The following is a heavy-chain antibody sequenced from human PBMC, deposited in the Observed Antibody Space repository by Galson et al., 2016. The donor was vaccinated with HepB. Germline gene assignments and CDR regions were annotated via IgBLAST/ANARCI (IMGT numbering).Heavy chain of an antibody. D-gene: IGHD3-3*01. J-gene: IGHJ4*02. CDR3: AKGDDFWSGYYGGL. Sequence: SLRLSCAASGFTFSSHWMHWVRQAPGKGLEWVANINQDGGEKYYVDSVKGRFTISRDNAKNSLYLQMNSLRAEDTAVFYCAKGDDFWSGYYGGLWGQGTLVTVSS. V-gene: IGHV3-7*03. CDR2: INQDGGEK. CDR1: GFTFSSHW.